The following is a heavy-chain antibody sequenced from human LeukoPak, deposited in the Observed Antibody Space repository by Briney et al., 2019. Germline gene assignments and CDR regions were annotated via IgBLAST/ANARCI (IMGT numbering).Heavy chain of an antibody. V-gene: IGHV3-15*01. Sequence: TGGSLRLSCAASGFTFSNAWMSWVRQAPGKGLEWVGRIRSKTDGGTTDYAAPVKGTFTISRDDSKNTLYLQMKSLQTEDTAVFCCTTGRGGSWTYLDYWGQGTLVTVSS. CDR3: TTGRGGSWTYLDY. CDR1: GFTFSNAW. J-gene: IGHJ4*02. D-gene: IGHD2-15*01. CDR2: IRSKTDGGTT.